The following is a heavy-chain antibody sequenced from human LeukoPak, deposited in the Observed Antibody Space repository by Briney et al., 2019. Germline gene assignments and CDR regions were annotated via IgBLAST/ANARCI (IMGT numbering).Heavy chain of an antibody. CDR2: ISSRSSDT. V-gene: IGHV3-11*06. CDR1: GSTFSDYY. D-gene: IGHD1-1*01. CDR3: TRVGSSGSVDY. Sequence: GGSLRLSCAASGSTFSDYYMSWIRQAPGKGLEWVSYISSRSSDTNYADSVKGRFTISRDNAKNSLYLQMNSLRAEDTAVYYCTRVGSSGSVDYWGQGTLVSVSS. J-gene: IGHJ4*02.